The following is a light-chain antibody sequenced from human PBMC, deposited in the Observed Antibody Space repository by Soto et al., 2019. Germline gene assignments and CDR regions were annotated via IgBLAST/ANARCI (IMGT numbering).Light chain of an antibody. CDR2: DAV. Sequence: VLTQSPDSLSLSPGERATVSCRASQTVTSKYVAWYQQRPGQAPRLLIYDAVKRATGIPARCSGSESGRDYTLSISGLDPGDSAVYYCQQYGDSITFGGGTKVEIK. CDR3: QQYGDSIT. J-gene: IGKJ4*01. CDR1: QTVTSKY. V-gene: IGKV3-20*01.